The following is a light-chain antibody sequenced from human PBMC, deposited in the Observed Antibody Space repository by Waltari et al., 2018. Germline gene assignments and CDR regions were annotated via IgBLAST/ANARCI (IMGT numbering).Light chain of an antibody. CDR3: SSYTSSTSVV. Sequence: QSALTQPASVSGSPGQSITISCTGTSSDVGGYNFVSWYQHHPGKAPKLLIYDVNNRPSGVSDRFFCSKSGNTASLTISGLQAEDEADYYCSSYTSSTSVVFGGGTQLTVL. J-gene: IGLJ2*01. CDR1: SSDVGGYNF. CDR2: DVN. V-gene: IGLV2-14*03.